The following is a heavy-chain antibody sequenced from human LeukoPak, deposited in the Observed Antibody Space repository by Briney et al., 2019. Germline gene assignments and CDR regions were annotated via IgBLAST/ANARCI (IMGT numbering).Heavy chain of an antibody. D-gene: IGHD6-13*01. Sequence: ASVKVSCKASGYTFTSYDINWVRQATGQGLEWMGWMNPNSGNTGYAQKFQGRVTITRNTSISTAYMELSSLRAEDTALYYCAKAGNLAAANWFDPWGQGTLVTVSS. V-gene: IGHV1-8*03. CDR1: GYTFTSYD. CDR2: MNPNSGNT. J-gene: IGHJ5*02. CDR3: AKAGNLAAANWFDP.